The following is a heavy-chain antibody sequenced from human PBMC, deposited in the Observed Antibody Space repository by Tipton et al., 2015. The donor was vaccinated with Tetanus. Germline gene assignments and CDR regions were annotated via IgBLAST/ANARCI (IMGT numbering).Heavy chain of an antibody. Sequence: SLRLSCAASGFAFSDYYMSWIRQAPGKGPEWLSDTSTRDNNIYYADSVKGRFTTSRDNAKKSLYLQMNRLRADDAAVYYCAREGYSSGLFDYWGRGTQVTVSS. D-gene: IGHD3-22*01. CDR1: GFAFSDYY. V-gene: IGHV3-11*01. J-gene: IGHJ4*01. CDR3: AREGYSSGLFDY. CDR2: TSTRDNNI.